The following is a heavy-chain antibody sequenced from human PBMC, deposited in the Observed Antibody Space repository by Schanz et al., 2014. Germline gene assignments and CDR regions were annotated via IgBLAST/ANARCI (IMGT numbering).Heavy chain of an antibody. D-gene: IGHD3-3*01. V-gene: IGHV3-30*03. Sequence: VHLVESGGGLVKPGGSLRLSCGASGFTFSDYSMNWVRQAPGRGLEWVAVISYHGSERYYADSVKGRFTISRDNAKSSLYLQMNSLRDEDTAVYYCAATTILADWGQGTLVAVSS. CDR1: GFTFSDYS. CDR2: ISYHGSER. CDR3: AATTILAD. J-gene: IGHJ4*02.